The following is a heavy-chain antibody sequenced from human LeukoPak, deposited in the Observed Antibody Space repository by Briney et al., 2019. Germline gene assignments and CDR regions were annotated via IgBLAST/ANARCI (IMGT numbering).Heavy chain of an antibody. Sequence: KPGGSLRLSCVASGFTFSSYSMNWVRQAPGKGLEWVSSIISSGAYIYYADSVKGRFTTSRDNARNSLSLQMNSLRAEDTAVYYCARDGDILTGYYFDYWGQGTLVTVSS. V-gene: IGHV3-21*01. D-gene: IGHD3-9*01. CDR3: ARDGDILTGYYFDY. CDR1: GFTFSSYS. CDR2: IISSGAYI. J-gene: IGHJ4*02.